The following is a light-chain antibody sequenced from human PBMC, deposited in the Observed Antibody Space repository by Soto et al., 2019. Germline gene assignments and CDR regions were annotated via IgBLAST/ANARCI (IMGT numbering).Light chain of an antibody. CDR1: SSDVGCYNL. CDR3: CSYGGSNTVV. Sequence: QSALTQPTSVSGSPGQSINISCTGTSSDVGCYNLVSWYQQHPGKPPKLMIYEGNKRTSGVFNRFSGCKSANTASLTISGIQSEDEADYYCCSYGGSNTVVFGTGTKVTVL. V-gene: IGLV2-23*01. CDR2: EGN. J-gene: IGLJ1*01.